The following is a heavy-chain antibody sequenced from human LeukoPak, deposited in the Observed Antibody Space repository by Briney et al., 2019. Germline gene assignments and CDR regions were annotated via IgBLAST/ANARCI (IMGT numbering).Heavy chain of an antibody. CDR1: GFTFSSSG. CDR3: AKVGRNGDYAREGFDY. CDR2: ISYDGKNY. J-gene: IGHJ4*02. V-gene: IGHV3-30*18. Sequence: ERSLRLSCAVSGFTFSSSGMHWVRQAPGKGLEWVAVISYDGKNYYYADSVKGRFTISRDNSKNTLYLQMNSLRTEDTAVYYCAKVGRNGDYAREGFDYWGQGTLVTVSS. D-gene: IGHD4-17*01.